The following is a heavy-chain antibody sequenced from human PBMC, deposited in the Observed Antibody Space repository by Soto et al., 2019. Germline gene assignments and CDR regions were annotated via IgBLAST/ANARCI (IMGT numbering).Heavy chain of an antibody. CDR3: ARDWTTVTKGDY. Sequence: PGGSLRLSCAASGFTFSSYAMHWVRQAPGKGLEWVAVISYDGSNKYYADSVKGRFTISRDNSKNTLYLQMNSLRAEDTAVYYCARDWTTVTKGDYWGQGALVTVSS. V-gene: IGHV3-30-3*01. CDR1: GFTFSSYA. J-gene: IGHJ4*02. CDR2: ISYDGSNK. D-gene: IGHD4-17*01.